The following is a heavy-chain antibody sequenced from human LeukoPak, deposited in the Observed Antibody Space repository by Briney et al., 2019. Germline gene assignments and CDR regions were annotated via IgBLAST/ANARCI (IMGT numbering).Heavy chain of an antibody. V-gene: IGHV3-53*01. Sequence: GGSLRLSCAASGFTFSDYSMNWVRQAPGKGLEWVSVIYSGGSRYYADSVKGRFTISRDNSKNTLYLQMNSLRAEDTAVYYCARVLSGRGSLYSYYYYMDVWGKGTTVTISS. CDR2: IYSGGSR. CDR1: GFTFSDYS. J-gene: IGHJ6*03. D-gene: IGHD3-10*01. CDR3: ARVLSGRGSLYSYYYYMDV.